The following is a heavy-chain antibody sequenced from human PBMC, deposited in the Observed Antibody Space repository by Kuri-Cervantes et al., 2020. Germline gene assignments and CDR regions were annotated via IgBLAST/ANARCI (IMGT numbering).Heavy chain of an antibody. CDR1: GFTFSSYS. Sequence: LSLTCAASGFTFSSYSMHWVRQAPGKGLEWVSSISSSSSYIYYADSAKGRFTISRDNSKNSLYLQMNSLRAEDTAVYYCARDWFGPSPFGGGCCYYFYYWGQGTLVTVSS. V-gene: IGHV3-21*01. J-gene: IGHJ4*02. CDR2: ISSSSSYI. CDR3: ARDWFGPSPFGGGCCYYFYY. D-gene: IGHD2-21*01.